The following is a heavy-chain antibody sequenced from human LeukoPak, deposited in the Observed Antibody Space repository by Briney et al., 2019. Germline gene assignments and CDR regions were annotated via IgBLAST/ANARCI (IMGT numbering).Heavy chain of an antibody. CDR2: IYTSGST. V-gene: IGHV4-4*07. CDR3: ARVTPSHYYYGMDV. CDR1: GGSISSYY. D-gene: IGHD4-23*01. J-gene: IGHJ6*02. Sequence: SETLSLTCTVSGGSISSYYWSWIRQPAGKGLEWIGRIYTSGSTNYNPSLKSRVTISVDTSKNQFSLKLSSVTAADTAVYYCARVTPSHYYYGMDVWGQGTTVTVSS.